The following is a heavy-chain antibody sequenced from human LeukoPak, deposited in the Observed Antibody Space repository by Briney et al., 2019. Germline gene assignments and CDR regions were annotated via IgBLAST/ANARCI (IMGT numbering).Heavy chain of an antibody. CDR2: MNPNGGHT. J-gene: IGHJ4*02. D-gene: IGHD4/OR15-4a*01. CDR1: GYTFTNYD. CDR3: ARRAGAYSHPYDY. Sequence: ASVKVSCKTSGYTFTNYDINWVRQATGQGLEWMGWMNPNGGHTGYAQKFQGRVTMTRDTSINTAYMELHNLRSDDTAVYYCARRAGAYSHPYDYWGQGTLVTVSS. V-gene: IGHV1-8*01.